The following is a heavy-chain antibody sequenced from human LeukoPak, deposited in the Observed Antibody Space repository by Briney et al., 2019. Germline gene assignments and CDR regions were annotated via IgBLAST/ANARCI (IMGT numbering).Heavy chain of an antibody. D-gene: IGHD2-2*01. CDR1: GFTFSNYD. V-gene: IGHV3-13*01. CDR3: ARGSCSSSSCYERLNGLDV. Sequence: GGSLRLSCAASGFTFSNYDMHWVRQATGKGLEWVSAFHTAGDTHYSGSVKGRFATSRENAKTSFYLQMNNLRAGDTAVYYCARGSCSSSSCYERLNGLDVWGQGTPVTVSS. CDR2: FHTAGDT. J-gene: IGHJ6*02.